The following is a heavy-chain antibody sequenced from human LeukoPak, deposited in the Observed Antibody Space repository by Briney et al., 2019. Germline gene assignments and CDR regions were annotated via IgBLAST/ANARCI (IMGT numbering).Heavy chain of an antibody. D-gene: IGHD2/OR15-2a*01. V-gene: IGHV4-59*01. Sequence: SETLSLTCTVSGGSISSYYWSWIRQPPGKGLEWIGYIYYSGSTNYNPSLKSRVTISVDTSKNQFSLKLSSVTAADTAVYFCAKYIRDSGTYYFDYWGQGTLVTVSS. J-gene: IGHJ4*02. CDR3: AKYIRDSGTYYFDY. CDR1: GGSISSYY. CDR2: IYYSGST.